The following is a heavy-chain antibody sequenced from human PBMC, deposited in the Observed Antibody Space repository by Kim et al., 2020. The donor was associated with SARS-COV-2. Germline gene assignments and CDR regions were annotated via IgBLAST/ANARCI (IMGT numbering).Heavy chain of an antibody. CDR1: GYSISSGYY. Sequence: SETLSLTCTVSGYSISSGYYWGWIRQPPGKGLEWIGSIYHSGSTYYNPSLKSRVTISVDTSKNQFSLKLSSVTAADTAVYYCAAGLGYDILTGYYNAPDYWGHGTLVTVSS. J-gene: IGHJ4*01. CDR2: IYHSGST. CDR3: AAGLGYDILTGYYNAPDY. D-gene: IGHD3-9*01. V-gene: IGHV4-38-2*02.